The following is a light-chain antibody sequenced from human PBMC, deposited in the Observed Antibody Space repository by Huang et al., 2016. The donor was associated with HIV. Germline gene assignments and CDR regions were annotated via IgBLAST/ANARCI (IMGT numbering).Light chain of an antibody. V-gene: IGKV4-1*01. J-gene: IGKJ2*01. CDR1: QSVLDNSNNKNC. Sequence: DIVMTQSPDSLAVSLGERATINCMSSQSVLDNSNNKNCLAWFQQKPGQPPKLLIYWASSRESGVPDRFSGSGSGTDFTLTISSLQAEDVAVYYCHQYYNTPYTFGQGTKLEIK. CDR2: WAS. CDR3: HQYYNTPYT.